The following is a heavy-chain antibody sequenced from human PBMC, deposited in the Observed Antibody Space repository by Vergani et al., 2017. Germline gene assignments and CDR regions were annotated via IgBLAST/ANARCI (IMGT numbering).Heavy chain of an antibody. V-gene: IGHV1-69*04. CDR3: ARVVPAAIVDY. D-gene: IGHD2-2*02. Sequence: VQLVQSGAEVKKPGSSVKVSCKASGGTFSSYAISWVRQAPGKGLEWMGRIIPILVIPNYAQKFQGRVTITADQSTSTAYMELSSLRSEDTAVYYCARVVPAAIVDYWGQGTLVTVSS. CDR2: IIPILVIP. J-gene: IGHJ4*02. CDR1: GGTFSSYA.